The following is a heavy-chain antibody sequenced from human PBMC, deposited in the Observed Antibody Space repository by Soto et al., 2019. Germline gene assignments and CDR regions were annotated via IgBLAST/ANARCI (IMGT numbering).Heavy chain of an antibody. Sequence: GESLKISCKGSGYSFTSYWISWVRQMPGKGLEWMGRIDPSDSYTNYSPSFQGHVTISADKSISTAYLQWSSLKASDTAMYYCARKRIVVVPAAIDYYGMDVWGQGTTVTVSS. D-gene: IGHD2-2*01. CDR2: IDPSDSYT. CDR3: ARKRIVVVPAAIDYYGMDV. CDR1: GYSFTSYW. J-gene: IGHJ6*02. V-gene: IGHV5-10-1*01.